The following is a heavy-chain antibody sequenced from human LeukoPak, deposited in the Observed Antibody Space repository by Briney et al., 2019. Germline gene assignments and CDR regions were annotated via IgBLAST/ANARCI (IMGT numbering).Heavy chain of an antibody. J-gene: IGHJ4*02. CDR1: GGSISSSSYY. D-gene: IGHD5-12*01. CDR2: IYYSGST. V-gene: IGHV4-39*07. Sequence: SETLSLTCTVSGGSISSSSYYWGWIRQPPGKGLEWIGSIYYSGSTYYNPSLKSRVTISVDTSKNQFSLKLSSVTAADTAVYYCARVLSVATIRPLDYWGQGTLVTVSS. CDR3: ARVLSVATIRPLDY.